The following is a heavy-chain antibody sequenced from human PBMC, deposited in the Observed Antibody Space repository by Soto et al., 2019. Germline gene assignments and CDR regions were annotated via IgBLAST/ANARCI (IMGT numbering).Heavy chain of an antibody. CDR1: GFTFSDYY. CDR3: ARGLASCSGGSCWFAFQH. Sequence: QVQLVESGGGLVKPGGSLRLSCAASGFTFSDYYMSWIRQAPGKGLEWVSYISSSGSTIYYADSVKGRFTISRDNAKNSLYRQMNSLGAADTAVYYCARGLASCSGGSCWFAFQHWGQGTLVTVSS. D-gene: IGHD2-15*01. V-gene: IGHV3-11*01. CDR2: ISSSGSTI. J-gene: IGHJ1*01.